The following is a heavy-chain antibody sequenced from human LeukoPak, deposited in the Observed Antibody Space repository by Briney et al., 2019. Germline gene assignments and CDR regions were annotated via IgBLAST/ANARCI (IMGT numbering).Heavy chain of an antibody. CDR3: ARGSFGVFDY. V-gene: IGHV3-48*02. D-gene: IGHD3-10*01. J-gene: IGHJ4*02. CDR2: MNSDGSHI. CDR1: GFTFTGYS. Sequence: PGGSLRLSCAASGFTFTGYSMNWVRQAPGKGLEWVSSMNSDGSHIYHAGSVEGRFTISRDNARNSLYLQVNGLRDEDTAVYYCARGSFGVFDYWGQGILVTVSS.